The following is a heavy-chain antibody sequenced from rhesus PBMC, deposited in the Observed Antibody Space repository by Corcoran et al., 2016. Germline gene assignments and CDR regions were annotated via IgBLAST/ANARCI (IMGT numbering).Heavy chain of an antibody. CDR1: GGSISSYW. J-gene: IGHJ4*01. Sequence: QVQLQESGPGVVKPSETLSLTCAVSGGSISSYWWGWIRQPPGKGLEWIGRIYDNGRSTNFNPSLKSRVTLSLDTSKNQVSLTLTSVTAADTAVYYCARGAFQGYDFWGQGVLVTVSS. V-gene: IGHV4S11*01. D-gene: IGHD5-42*01. CDR3: ARGAFQGYDF. CDR2: IYDNGRST.